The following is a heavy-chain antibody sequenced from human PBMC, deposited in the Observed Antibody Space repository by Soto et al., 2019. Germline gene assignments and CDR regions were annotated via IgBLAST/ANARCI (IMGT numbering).Heavy chain of an antibody. J-gene: IGHJ4*02. CDR1: GGSISTSNYY. V-gene: IGHV4-39*01. CDR2: IYYRGDT. CDR3: ASLQVPGNFDY. D-gene: IGHD6-13*01. Sequence: QLQLQESGPGLVKPSETLSLTCNVSGGSISTSNYYWAWVRQAPGKGLEWIANIYYRGDTYYHPSLRTRLTVSVDTSKNQFSLRLTSLTAADTAMYFCASLQVPGNFDYWGQGTLVTVYS.